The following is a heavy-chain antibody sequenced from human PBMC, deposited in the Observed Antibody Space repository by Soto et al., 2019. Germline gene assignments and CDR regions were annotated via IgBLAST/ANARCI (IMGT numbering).Heavy chain of an antibody. J-gene: IGHJ4*02. CDR3: ARNYYDSSDRDYLDY. CDR2: IHPITGGT. CDR1: GYTFTSYY. Sequence: GASVKVSCKASGYTFTSYYIHWVRQAPGQGLEWMGWIHPITGGTNYAPKLQGRVTMTRDTSITTAYMELSRLRSDDTAVYYCARNYYDSSDRDYLDYWGQGTPVTVSS. V-gene: IGHV1-2*02. D-gene: IGHD3-22*01.